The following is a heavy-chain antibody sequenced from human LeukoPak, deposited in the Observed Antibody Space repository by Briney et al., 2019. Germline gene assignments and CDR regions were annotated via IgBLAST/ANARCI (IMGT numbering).Heavy chain of an antibody. CDR3: ARDRGAQWELPDF. D-gene: IGHD1-26*01. CDR2: IYTSGRTM. Sequence: PGGSLRLSCAASGFTVSDYYMSWIRQAPGKGPEWLSHIYTSGRTMFYADSVKGRFTISRDNAKNSLYLQMNSLRVDDTAVYYCARDRGAQWELPDFWGQGTLVTVSS. V-gene: IGHV3-11*01. CDR1: GFTVSDYY. J-gene: IGHJ4*02.